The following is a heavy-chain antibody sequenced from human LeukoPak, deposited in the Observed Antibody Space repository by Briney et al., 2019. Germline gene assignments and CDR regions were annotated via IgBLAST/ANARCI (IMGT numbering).Heavy chain of an antibody. V-gene: IGHV3-48*03. CDR1: GFSFSSYE. Sequence: PGGSLRLSCAASGFSFSSYEMNWVRQAPGKGLEWVSYISAMKGRFTISRDNAENSLYLQMNSLRAEDTAVYYCARPFVWGLATQGLDYWGQGTPVTVSS. J-gene: IGHJ4*02. CDR2: IS. CDR3: ARPFVWGLATQGLDY. D-gene: IGHD3-16*01.